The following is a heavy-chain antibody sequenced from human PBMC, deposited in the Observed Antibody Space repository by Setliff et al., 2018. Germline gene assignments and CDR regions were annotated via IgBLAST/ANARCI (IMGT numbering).Heavy chain of an antibody. Sequence: AGGSLRLSCAASGFIFSSYEMNWVRQAPGKGLEWVTYIANRGNTVYYADSVKGRFTVSRDNANSSLFLQMNSLRAEDTAVYYCARDPGGGHPSYYGMDVWGQGTTVTVSS. CDR1: GFIFSSYE. V-gene: IGHV3-48*03. D-gene: IGHD2-15*01. J-gene: IGHJ6*02. CDR2: IANRGNTV. CDR3: ARDPGGGHPSYYGMDV.